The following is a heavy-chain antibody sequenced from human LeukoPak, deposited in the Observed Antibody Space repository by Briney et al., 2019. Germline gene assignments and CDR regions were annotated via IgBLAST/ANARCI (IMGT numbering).Heavy chain of an antibody. CDR2: IYYSGGNT. Sequence: GSLRLSCAASGFSFSTHAMSWVRQAPGKGLEWVSTIYYSGGNTYSADSVKGRFTISRDSAKNMLYLQMNSLRAEDTAIYYCAKDQGQAVVPRRFDYWGQGTLVTVSS. J-gene: IGHJ4*02. CDR1: GFSFSTHA. V-gene: IGHV3-23*01. D-gene: IGHD4-23*01. CDR3: AKDQGQAVVPRRFDY.